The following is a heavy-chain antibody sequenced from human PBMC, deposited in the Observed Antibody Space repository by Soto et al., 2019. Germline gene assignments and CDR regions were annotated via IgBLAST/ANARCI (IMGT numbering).Heavy chain of an antibody. CDR3: ARPSPYYSFGRDV. Sequence: ASVKVSCKASGYTFTDYYIHWVRLRQAPGQGLEWMGWINPNSGGTNYAQKFQDWVTMTRDTSISTAYLELSSLRSDDTAVYYRARPSPYYSFGRDVCAQGSTVTVS. J-gene: IGHJ6*02. CDR1: GYTFTDYY. V-gene: IGHV1-2*04. D-gene: IGHD2-2*01. CDR2: INPNSGGT.